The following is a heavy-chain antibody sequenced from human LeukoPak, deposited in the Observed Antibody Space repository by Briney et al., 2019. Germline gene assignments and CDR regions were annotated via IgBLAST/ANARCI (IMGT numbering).Heavy chain of an antibody. Sequence: SETLSLTCTVSGGSISSYYWSWIRQPPGKGLEWIGYINYSGSTHYNPSLKSRVTISVDTSKNQFSLKLSSVTAADTAVYYCARRSTASTDFDYWGQGTLVTVSS. D-gene: IGHD6-6*01. J-gene: IGHJ4*02. V-gene: IGHV4-59*08. CDR1: GGSISSYY. CDR2: INYSGST. CDR3: ARRSTASTDFDY.